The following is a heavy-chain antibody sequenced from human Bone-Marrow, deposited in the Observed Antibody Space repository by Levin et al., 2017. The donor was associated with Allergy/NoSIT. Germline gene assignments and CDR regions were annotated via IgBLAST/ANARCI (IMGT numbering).Heavy chain of an antibody. CDR2: INHSGST. J-gene: IGHJ5*02. CDR3: ARGSNIVVMVAARRRNNWFDP. V-gene: IGHV4-34*01. D-gene: IGHD2-15*01. CDR1: GGSFSGYY. Sequence: PSETLSLTCAVYGGSFSGYYWSWIRQPPGKGLEWIGEINHSGSTNYNPSLKSRVTISVDTSKNQFSLKLSSVTAADTAVYYCARGSNIVVMVAARRRNNWFDPWGQGTLVTVSS.